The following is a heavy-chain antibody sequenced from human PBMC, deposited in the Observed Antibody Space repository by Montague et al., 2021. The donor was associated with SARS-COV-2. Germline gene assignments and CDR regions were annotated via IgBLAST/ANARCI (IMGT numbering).Heavy chain of an antibody. CDR3: AHRYYSGSESSASAFFDY. Sequence: PALVKPTQTLTLTCTLSGFSLSTDGVGVGWIRQPPGKALEWLALIYWDDDKRYRPGLQSRLTITKGTSENQVVLTMTNMDPVDTATYYCAHRYYSGSESSASAFFDYWGQGTLVTVSS. D-gene: IGHD3-10*01. J-gene: IGHJ4*02. CDR2: IYWDDDK. CDR1: GFSLSTDGVG. V-gene: IGHV2-5*02.